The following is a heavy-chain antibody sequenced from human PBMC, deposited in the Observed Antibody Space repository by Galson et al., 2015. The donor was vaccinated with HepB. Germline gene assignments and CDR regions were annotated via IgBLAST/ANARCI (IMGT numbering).Heavy chain of an antibody. CDR2: ISAGNGNT. CDR1: GYTFTTNG. D-gene: IGHD3-22*01. V-gene: IGHV1-3*01. CDR3: ARLRYYFDNSGDLVRYFDL. J-gene: IGHJ2*01. Sequence: QSGAEVKKPGASVKVSCKASGYTFTTNGISWVRQAPGQRLEWMGWISAGNGNTKYSQKLQGRVTIARDTSASTAYMELSSLRSEDTAVYYCARLRYYFDNSGDLVRYFDLWGRGSLVTVSS.